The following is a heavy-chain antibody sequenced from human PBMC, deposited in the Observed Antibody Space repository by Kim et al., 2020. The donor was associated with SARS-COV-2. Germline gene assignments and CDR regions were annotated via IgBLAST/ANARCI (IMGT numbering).Heavy chain of an antibody. V-gene: IGHV3-30*04. CDR2: ISYDGSNK. Sequence: GGSLRLSCAASGFTFSSYAMHWVRQAPGKGLEWVAVISYDGSNKYYADSVKGRFTISRDNSKNTLYLQMNSLRAEDTAVYYCAREDSSGYIRQYYFDYWGQGTLVTVSS. D-gene: IGHD3-22*01. CDR1: GFTFSSYA. J-gene: IGHJ4*02. CDR3: AREDSSGYIRQYYFDY.